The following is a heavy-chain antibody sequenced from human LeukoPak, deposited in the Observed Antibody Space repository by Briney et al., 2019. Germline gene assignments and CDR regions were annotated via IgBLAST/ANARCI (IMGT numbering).Heavy chain of an antibody. CDR1: GFTFSSYA. V-gene: IGHV3-23*01. CDR3: AKEIGYSSGWYGY. Sequence: TGGYLRLSCAASGFTFSSYAMSWVRQAPGQGLEWVSAISGSGGSTYYADSVKGRFTISRDNSKNTLYLQMNSLRAEDTAVYYCAKEIGYSSGWYGYWGQGTLVTVSS. J-gene: IGHJ4*02. CDR2: ISGSGGST. D-gene: IGHD6-19*01.